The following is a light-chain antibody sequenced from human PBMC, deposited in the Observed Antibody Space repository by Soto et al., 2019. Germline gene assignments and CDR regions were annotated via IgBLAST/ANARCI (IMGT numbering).Light chain of an antibody. V-gene: IGLV2-14*01. CDR2: EVS. Sequence: QSALTQPASVSGSPGQSITIPCTGARSDIGAYNHVSWYQQHPGRAPKLMIYEVSNRPSGISDRFSGSKSGNTASLTISGLQAEDEDDYYCTSFTTSNTWVFGGGTKLTVL. J-gene: IGLJ3*02. CDR1: RSDIGAYNH. CDR3: TSFTTSNTWV.